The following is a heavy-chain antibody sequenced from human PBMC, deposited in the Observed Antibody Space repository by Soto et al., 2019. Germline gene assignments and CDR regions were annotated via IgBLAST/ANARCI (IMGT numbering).Heavy chain of an antibody. Sequence: GGSLRLSCAASGFTFSSYWMSWVRQAPGKGLEWVANIKQDGSEKYYVDSVKGRFTISRDNAKNSLYLQMNSLRAEDTAVYYCARGPETDYYYYGMDVWGQGTTVTVSS. V-gene: IGHV3-7*05. J-gene: IGHJ6*02. CDR1: GFTFSSYW. CDR3: ARGPETDYYYYGMDV. D-gene: IGHD2-21*02. CDR2: IKQDGSEK.